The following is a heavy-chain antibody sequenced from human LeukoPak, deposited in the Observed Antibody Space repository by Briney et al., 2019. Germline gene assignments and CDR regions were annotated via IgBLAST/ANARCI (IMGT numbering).Heavy chain of an antibody. Sequence: PGRSLRLSCAASGFTFDDYAMHWVRQAPGKGLEWVSGISWNSGSIGYADSVKGRFTISGDNAKNSLYLQMNSLRAEDTALYYCAKDIGVGDGLFDYWGQGTLVTVSS. CDR3: AKDIGVGDGLFDY. V-gene: IGHV3-9*01. CDR1: GFTFDDYA. D-gene: IGHD1-26*01. J-gene: IGHJ4*02. CDR2: ISWNSGSI.